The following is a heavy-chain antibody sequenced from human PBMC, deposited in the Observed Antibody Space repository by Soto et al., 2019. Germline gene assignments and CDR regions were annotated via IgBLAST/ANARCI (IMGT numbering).Heavy chain of an antibody. CDR1: GCSLSTSGVG. D-gene: IGHD3-10*01. V-gene: IGHV2-5*01. Sequence: QITLKESGPTLVKPTQTLTLTCTFSGCSLSTSGVGVGWIRQPPGTALEWLALIYWNDDKRYSPSLKSRLTSAKDTSKNQVVLTMTNMDPVDTATYYCAHYTYGSENWGQGTLVTV. CDR2: IYWNDDK. J-gene: IGHJ4*02. CDR3: AHYTYGSEN.